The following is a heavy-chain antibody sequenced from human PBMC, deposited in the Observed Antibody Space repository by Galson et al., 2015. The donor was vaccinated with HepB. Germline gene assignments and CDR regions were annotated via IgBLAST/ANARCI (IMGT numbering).Heavy chain of an antibody. Sequence: ETLSLTCAVSGDSITNPNWWNWVRQSPGKGLEWIGEISHSGKANYNPSLESRITISLDTSNNQFSLKVTSVTAADTAVYYCPRVRRGCSNNNCYLDPWGQGTLVTVSS. V-gene: IGHV4/OR15-8*01. CDR3: PRVRRGCSNNNCYLDP. CDR2: ISHSGKA. CDR1: GDSITNPNW. D-gene: IGHD2-2*01. J-gene: IGHJ5*02.